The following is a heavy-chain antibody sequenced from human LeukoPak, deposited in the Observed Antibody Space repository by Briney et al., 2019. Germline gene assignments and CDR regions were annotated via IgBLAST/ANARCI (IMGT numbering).Heavy chain of an antibody. CDR2: IKQDGSEK. CDR1: GFTFSSYW. D-gene: IGHD6-13*01. CDR3: ARAYSSSWYGDCFDY. Sequence: PGGSLRLSCAASGFTFSSYWMSWVRQAPGKGVEWVANIKQDGSEKYYVDSVKGRFTISRDNAKNSLYLQMNSLRAEDTAVYYCARAYSSSWYGDCFDYWGQGTLVTVSS. J-gene: IGHJ4*02. V-gene: IGHV3-7*01.